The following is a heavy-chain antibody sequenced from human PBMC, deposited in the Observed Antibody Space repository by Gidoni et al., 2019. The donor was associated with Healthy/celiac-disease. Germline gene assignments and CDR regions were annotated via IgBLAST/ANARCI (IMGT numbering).Heavy chain of an antibody. Sequence: QVQLVESGGGVVQPGRSLRLSCAASGFTFSSYGMHWVRQAPGKGLEWVAVISYDGSNKYYADSVKGRFTISRDNSKNTLYLQMNSLRAEDTAVYYCAKVFGSGYDLPYFDYWGQGTLVTVSS. D-gene: IGHD5-12*01. CDR2: ISYDGSNK. CDR3: AKVFGSGYDLPYFDY. CDR1: GFTFSSYG. V-gene: IGHV3-30*18. J-gene: IGHJ4*02.